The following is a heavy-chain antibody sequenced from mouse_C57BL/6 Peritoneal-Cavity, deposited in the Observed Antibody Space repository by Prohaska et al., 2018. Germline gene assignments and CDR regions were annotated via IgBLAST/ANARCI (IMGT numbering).Heavy chain of an antibody. V-gene: IGHV1-72*01. Sequence: VKQRPGRGLEWIGRIDPNSGGTKYNEKFKSKATLTVDKPSSTAYMQLSSLTSEDSVVYYCATYYYGSSPPYWYFDVWGTGTTVTVSS. D-gene: IGHD1-1*01. CDR2: IDPNSGGT. CDR3: ATYYYGSSPPYWYFDV. J-gene: IGHJ1*03.